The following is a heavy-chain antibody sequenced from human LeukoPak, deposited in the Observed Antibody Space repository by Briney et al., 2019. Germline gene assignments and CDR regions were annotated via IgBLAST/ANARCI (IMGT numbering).Heavy chain of an antibody. D-gene: IGHD5-12*01. Sequence: SETLSLTCTVSGGSISSGGYYWSWIRQHPGKGLEWIGYIYYSGSTYYNPSLKSRVTISVDMSKNQFSLKLSSVTAADTAVYYCARVSRIVATIYFDYWGQGTLVTVSS. CDR2: IYYSGST. V-gene: IGHV4-31*03. CDR3: ARVSRIVATIYFDY. CDR1: GGSISSGGYY. J-gene: IGHJ4*02.